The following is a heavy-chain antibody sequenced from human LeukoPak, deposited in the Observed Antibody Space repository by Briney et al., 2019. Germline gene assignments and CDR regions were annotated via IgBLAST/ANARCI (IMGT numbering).Heavy chain of an antibody. J-gene: IGHJ6*02. V-gene: IGHV3-73*01. CDR3: TRLTNYGDFYYYAMDV. D-gene: IGHD4-17*01. Sequence: GGSLRLSCAASGFTFSGSAIHWVRQASGKGLERVGRIRSKANNYATAYAASVKGRFTISRDDSKNTAYLQMNSLKTEDTAVYFCTRLTNYGDFYYYAMDVWGQGTTVTVSS. CDR1: GFTFSGSA. CDR2: IRSKANNYAT.